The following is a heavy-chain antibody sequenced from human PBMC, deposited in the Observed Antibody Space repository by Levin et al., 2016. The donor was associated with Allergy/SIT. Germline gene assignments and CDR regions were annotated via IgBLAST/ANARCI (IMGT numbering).Heavy chain of an antibody. J-gene: IGHJ6*02. CDR1: GFTVSSNY. Sequence: GESLKISCAASGFTVSSNYMSWVRQAPGKGLEWVSVIYSGGSTYYADSVKGRFTISRDNSKNTLYLQMNSLRAEDTAVYYCARLQSRYYYYGMDVWGQGTTVTVSS. CDR3: ARLQSRYYYYGMDV. V-gene: IGHV3-53*01. D-gene: IGHD4-11*01. CDR2: IYSGGST.